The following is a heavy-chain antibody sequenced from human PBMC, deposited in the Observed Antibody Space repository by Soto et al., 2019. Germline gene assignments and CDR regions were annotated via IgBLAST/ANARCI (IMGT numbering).Heavy chain of an antibody. CDR1: GYSFTSYW. CDR3: ASRVAVAGTGNWFDP. D-gene: IGHD6-19*01. V-gene: IGHV5-51*01. Sequence: GESLKISCKGSGYSFTSYWIGWVRQMPGKGLEWMGIIYPGDSDTRYSPSFQGQVTISAEKSISTAYLQWRSLKASDTAMYYCASRVAVAGTGNWFDPWGQGTLATVYS. J-gene: IGHJ5*02. CDR2: IYPGDSDT.